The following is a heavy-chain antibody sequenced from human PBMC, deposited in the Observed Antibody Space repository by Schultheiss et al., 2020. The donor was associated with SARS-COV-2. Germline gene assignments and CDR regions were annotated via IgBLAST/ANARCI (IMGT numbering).Heavy chain of an antibody. D-gene: IGHD3-22*01. Sequence: SETLSLTCTVSGGSISSGGYYWGWIRQHPGKGLEWIGYIYYSGSTNYNPSLKSRVTINEDASMHLFSLMLSCETYAFTAVYCSAKGPFNYYVSSCYLPDYWGQGTLVTVSS. CDR1: GGSISSGGYY. J-gene: IGHJ4*02. V-gene: IGHV4-61*08. CDR2: IYYSGST. CDR3: AKGPFNYYVSSCYLPDY.